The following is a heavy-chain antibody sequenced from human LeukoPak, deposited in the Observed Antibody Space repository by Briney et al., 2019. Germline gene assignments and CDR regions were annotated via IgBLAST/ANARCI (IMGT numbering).Heavy chain of an antibody. J-gene: IGHJ6*04. CDR3: ATGPIDTAMADYYYYGMDV. Sequence: SETLSLTCTVSGGSISSYYWSWIRQPAGKGLEWIGRIYTSGSTNYNPSLKSRVTISVDTSKNQFSLKLSSVTAADTAVYYCATGPIDTAMADYYYYGMDVWGKGTTVTVSS. D-gene: IGHD5-18*01. V-gene: IGHV4-4*07. CDR2: IYTSGST. CDR1: GGSISSYY.